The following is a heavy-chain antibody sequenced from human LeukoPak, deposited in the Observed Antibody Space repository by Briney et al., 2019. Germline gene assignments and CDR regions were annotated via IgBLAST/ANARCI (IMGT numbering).Heavy chain of an antibody. J-gene: IGHJ4*02. D-gene: IGHD4-17*01. CDR2: IYYGGST. CDR3: ARHALTTVTAGFDY. V-gene: IGHV4-39*01. CDR1: GGSISISNSNW. Sequence: SGTLSLTCAVSGGSISISNSNWWSWVRQPPGKGLDWIGTIYYGGSTYSTPSLKSRVTISVDTSKNQFSLKLTSVTAADTAVYYCARHALTTVTAGFDYWGQGTLVTVSS.